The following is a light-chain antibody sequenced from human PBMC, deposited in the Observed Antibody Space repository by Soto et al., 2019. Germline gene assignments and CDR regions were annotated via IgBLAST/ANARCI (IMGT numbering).Light chain of an antibody. Sequence: EIVLTQSPGTLSLSPGERATLSCRASQSVSSSYLAWYQQKPGQAPRLLIYGASSRATGIPDRFSGSGSGTDFTLTISRLEPEDFSVYYCQQYGSSPQIPFGHETRLEVK. CDR1: QSVSSSY. V-gene: IGKV3-20*01. CDR3: QQYGSSPQIP. J-gene: IGKJ5*01. CDR2: GAS.